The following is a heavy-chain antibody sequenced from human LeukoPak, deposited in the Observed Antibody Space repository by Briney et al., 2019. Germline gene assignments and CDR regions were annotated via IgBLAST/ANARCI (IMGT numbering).Heavy chain of an antibody. J-gene: IGHJ5*02. V-gene: IGHV4-4*07. Sequence: PSETLSLTCTVSGGSVSNWYWSWIRQPAGKGLEWIGRIFISGNTNHNSSLKSRVTISVDKSKNQVSLKLTSVTAADTAVYYCAKGDRKWVFGAPAPLVLFPWG. D-gene: IGHD3-10*01. CDR2: IFISGNT. CDR3: AKGDRKWVFGAPAPLVLFP. CDR1: GGSVSNWY.